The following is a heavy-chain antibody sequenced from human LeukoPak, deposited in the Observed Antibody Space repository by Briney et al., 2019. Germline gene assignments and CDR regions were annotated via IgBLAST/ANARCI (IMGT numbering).Heavy chain of an antibody. D-gene: IGHD3-22*01. CDR2: ISGGGGTT. CDR3: AKDSPWYDSSTYYYFDY. V-gene: IGHV3-23*01. J-gene: IGHJ4*02. Sequence: GGSLRLSCAGSGFTFNNYAMSWVRQAPGKVLEWVSAISGGGGTTYYADSVKGRFTISRDNSKDTLYLQMSGPRAEDTAVYFCAKDSPWYDSSTYYYFDYWGQGTLVTVSS. CDR1: GFTFNNYA.